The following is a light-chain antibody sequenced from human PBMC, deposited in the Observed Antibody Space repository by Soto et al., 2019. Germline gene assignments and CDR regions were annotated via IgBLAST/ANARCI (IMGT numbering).Light chain of an antibody. J-gene: IGLJ3*02. CDR1: KFGDKF. CDR3: QAWDTINVV. CDR2: QDN. Sequence: SYELTQPPSVSVSPGQTASFTCSGDKFGDKFVCWYQQKPGQSPVLVIYQDNKRPSGIPERFSGANSGNTATLTISGTRALDEADYYCQAWDTINVVFGGGTKLTVL. V-gene: IGLV3-1*01.